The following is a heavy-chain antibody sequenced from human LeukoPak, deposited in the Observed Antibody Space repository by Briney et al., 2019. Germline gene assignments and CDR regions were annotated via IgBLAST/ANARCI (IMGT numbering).Heavy chain of an antibody. D-gene: IGHD3-16*01. Sequence: GSLRLSCAASGFTFSSYWMNWARQAPGKGLEWVASINHNGNVNYYVDSVKGRFTVSRDNAKNSLYLQMSNLRAEDTAVYFCARGGGLDVWGQGATVTVSS. J-gene: IGHJ6*02. CDR3: ARGGGLDV. CDR2: INHNGNVN. CDR1: GFTFSSYW. V-gene: IGHV3-7*03.